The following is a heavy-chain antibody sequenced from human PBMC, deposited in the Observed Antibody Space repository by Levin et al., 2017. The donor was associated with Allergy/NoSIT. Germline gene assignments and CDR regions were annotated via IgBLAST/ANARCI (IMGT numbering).Heavy chain of an antibody. CDR3: TSTPYYNYVWGTCPLDY. D-gene: IGHD3-16*01. CDR2: IKPDGNEK. CDR1: GFTFSTYW. J-gene: IGHJ4*02. V-gene: IGHV3-7*01. Sequence: GGSLRLSCAASGFTFSTYWMSWVRQAPGKGLEWVANIKPDGNEKYYVDSVKGRFTISRDNAENSLYLQMNSLRAEDTAVYYCTSTPYYNYVWGTCPLDYWGQGTLVTVSS.